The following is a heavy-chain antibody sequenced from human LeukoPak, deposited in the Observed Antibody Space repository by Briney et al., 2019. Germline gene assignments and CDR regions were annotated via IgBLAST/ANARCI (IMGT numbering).Heavy chain of an antibody. CDR1: GFTFSSYG. Sequence: HPGGSLRLSCAASGFTFSSYGMHWVRQAPGKGLEWVAVISYDGSNKYYADSVKGRFTISRDNSKNTLYLQMNSLRAEDTAVYYCAKEEAYYYGSGLTDWGQGTLVTVSS. CDR2: ISYDGSNK. D-gene: IGHD3-10*01. CDR3: AKEEAYYYGSGLTD. J-gene: IGHJ4*02. V-gene: IGHV3-30*18.